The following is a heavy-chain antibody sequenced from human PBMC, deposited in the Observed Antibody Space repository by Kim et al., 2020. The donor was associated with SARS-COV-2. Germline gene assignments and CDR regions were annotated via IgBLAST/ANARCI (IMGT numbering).Heavy chain of an antibody. V-gene: IGHV3-15*01. Sequence: GGSLRLSCAASGFTFSNAWMSWVRQAPGKGLEWVGRIKSKTDGGTTDYAAPVKGRFTISRDDSKNTLYLQMNSLKTEDTAVYYCTTDAVWFGELLRRTQIWYFDLWGRGTLVTVSS. CDR2: IKSKTDGGTT. D-gene: IGHD3-10*01. CDR3: TTDAVWFGELLRRTQIWYFDL. CDR1: GFTFSNAW. J-gene: IGHJ2*01.